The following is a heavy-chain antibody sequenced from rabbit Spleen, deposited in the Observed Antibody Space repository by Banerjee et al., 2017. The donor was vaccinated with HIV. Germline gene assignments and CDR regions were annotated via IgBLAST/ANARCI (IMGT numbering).Heavy chain of an antibody. CDR1: GFSFSSSHY. CDR3: ARDGAGGSYFAL. Sequence: QSLEESGGGLVQPEGSLTLTCTASGFSFSSSHYMCWVRQAPGKGLEWISCIAGSSSGFTYSATWAKGRFTCSKTSSTTVTLQMTSLTVADTATYFCARDGAGGSYFALWGQGTLVTV. V-gene: IGHV1S40*01. CDR2: IAGSSSGFT. J-gene: IGHJ4*01. D-gene: IGHD8-1*01.